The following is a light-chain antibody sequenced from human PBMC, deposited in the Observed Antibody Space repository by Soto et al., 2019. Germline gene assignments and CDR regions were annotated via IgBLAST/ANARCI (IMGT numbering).Light chain of an antibody. CDR3: VQGTHWPRA. J-gene: IGKJ1*01. CDR1: QSLVHSDGNTY. CDR2: KGS. V-gene: IGKV2-30*02. Sequence: DVVMTQSPLSLPVTLGQPASISCRSSQSLVHSDGNTYLNWLQQRPGQSPRRLIYKGSNRDSGVPDRFSGSGSGTDFTLTISRVEAEDVGVYYCVQGTHWPRAFGQGTKVDIK.